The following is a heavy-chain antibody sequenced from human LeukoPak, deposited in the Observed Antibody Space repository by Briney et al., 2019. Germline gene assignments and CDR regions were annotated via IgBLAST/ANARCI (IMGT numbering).Heavy chain of an antibody. J-gene: IGHJ1*01. CDR1: GGSISSGGYY. CDR3: ASAAGTLYYFQH. Sequence: SQTLSLTCTVSGGSISSGGYYWSWIRQPPGKGLEWIGYIYHSGSTYYNPSLKSRVTISVDRSKNQFSLKLSSVTAADTAVYYCASAAGTLYYFQHWGQGTLVTVSS. V-gene: IGHV4-30-2*01. CDR2: IYHSGST. D-gene: IGHD6-13*01.